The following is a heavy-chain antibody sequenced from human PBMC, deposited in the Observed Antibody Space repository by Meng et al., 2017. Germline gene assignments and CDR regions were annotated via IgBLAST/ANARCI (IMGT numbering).Heavy chain of an antibody. CDR3: AHSGYYDSSGYYYFDY. CDR2: IYWNDDK. V-gene: IGHV2-5*01. D-gene: IGHD3-22*01. CDR1: GFPLSTRGVG. J-gene: IGHJ4*02. Sequence: SGPTLVKPTQTLTLTCTFSGFPLSTRGVGVGWIRQPPGKALEWLALIYWNDDKRYSPSLKSRLTITKDTSKNQVVLTMTNMDPVDTATYYCAHSGYYDSSGYYYFDYWGQGTLVTVSS.